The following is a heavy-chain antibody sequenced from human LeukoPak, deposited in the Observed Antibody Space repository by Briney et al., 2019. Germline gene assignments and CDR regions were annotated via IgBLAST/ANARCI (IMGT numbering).Heavy chain of an antibody. CDR3: ARLPIAGYSSGWYPFDY. V-gene: IGHV1-24*01. CDR1: GYTLTELS. J-gene: IGHJ4*02. CDR2: FDPEDGET. Sequence: GASVKVSCKVSGYTLTELSMHWVRQAPGKGLEWMGGFDPEDGETIYAQKFQGRVTMTEDTSTDTAYMELSSLRSEDTAVYYCARLPIAGYSSGWYPFDYWGQGTLVTVSS. D-gene: IGHD6-19*01.